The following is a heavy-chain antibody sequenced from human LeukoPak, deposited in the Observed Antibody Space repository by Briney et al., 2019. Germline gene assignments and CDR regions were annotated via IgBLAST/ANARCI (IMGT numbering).Heavy chain of an antibody. Sequence: GESLKISCSASGFTFSTNSMHWVRQAPGKGLEFVSAITSNGGSTYYADSVKGRFTISRDNSKNTLYLQMSSLRAEDTAVYYCVTVGMTSIWSYLRFDPRGQGTLVSVSS. V-gene: IGHV3-64D*08. CDR3: VTVGMTSIWSYLRFDP. J-gene: IGHJ5*02. CDR1: GFTFSTNS. CDR2: ITSNGGST. D-gene: IGHD1-26*01.